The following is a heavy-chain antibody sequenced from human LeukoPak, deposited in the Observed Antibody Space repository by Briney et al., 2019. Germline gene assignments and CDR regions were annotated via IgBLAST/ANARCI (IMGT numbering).Heavy chain of an antibody. V-gene: IGHV3-30*02. CDR2: IRYDGSNK. J-gene: IGHJ5*02. D-gene: IGHD3/OR15-3a*01. CDR3: ASFGTGANWFDP. Sequence: PGGSLRLSCAASGFTFSSYGMHWVRQAPGKGLEWVAFIRYDGSNKYYADSVKGRFTISRDNSKNTLYLQMNSLRAEDTAVCYCASFGTGANWFDPWGQGTLVTVSS. CDR1: GFTFSSYG.